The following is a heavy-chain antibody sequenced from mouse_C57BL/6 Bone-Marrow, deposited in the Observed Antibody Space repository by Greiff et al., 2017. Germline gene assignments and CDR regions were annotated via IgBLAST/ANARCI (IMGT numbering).Heavy chain of an antibody. CDR3: ARSRWLLLWFAY. CDR2: INPSSGYT. CDR1: GYTFTSYW. V-gene: IGHV1-7*01. D-gene: IGHD2-3*01. Sequence: VQLQQSGAELAKPGASVKLSCKASGYTFTSYWMHWVKQRPGQGLEWIGYINPSSGYTKYNQKFKDKATLTADTSSSTAYMQLSSLTYEDSAVYYCARSRWLLLWFAYWGQGTLVTVSA. J-gene: IGHJ3*01.